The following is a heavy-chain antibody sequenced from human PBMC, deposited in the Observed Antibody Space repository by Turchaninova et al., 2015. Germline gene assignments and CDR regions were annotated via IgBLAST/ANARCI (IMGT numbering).Heavy chain of an antibody. CDR1: GYTFGDYT. D-gene: IGHD3-10*01. Sequence: QVLLVQPESEFEKSVASRRVSCKTSGYTFGDYTRKWGRQAPGQGLEWMGWINTITCNPTYAQGFRGRFVFSLDTSASTAYLQISGLKDEDTAVYYCALLYGSGQSIRFDSWGQGTLVTVSS. CDR3: ALLYGSGQSIRFDS. V-gene: IGHV7-4-1*02. CDR2: INTITCNP. J-gene: IGHJ4*02.